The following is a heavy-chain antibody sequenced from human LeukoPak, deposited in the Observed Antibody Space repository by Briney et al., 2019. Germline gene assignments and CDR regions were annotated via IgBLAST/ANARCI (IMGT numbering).Heavy chain of an antibody. Sequence: GGSLRLSCAASGFTFSSYAMSWVRQAPGKGLEWVAFIRYDGSNKYYADSVKGRFTISRDNSKNTLYLQMNSLRAEDTAVYYCATSHGAYAKGAFDIWGQGTMVTVSS. CDR3: ATSHGAYAKGAFDI. CDR1: GFTFSSYA. D-gene: IGHD4-17*01. J-gene: IGHJ3*02. V-gene: IGHV3-30*02. CDR2: IRYDGSNK.